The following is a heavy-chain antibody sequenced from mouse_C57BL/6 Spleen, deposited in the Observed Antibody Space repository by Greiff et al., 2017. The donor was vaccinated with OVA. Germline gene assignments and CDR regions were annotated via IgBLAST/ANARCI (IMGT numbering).Heavy chain of an antibody. D-gene: IGHD2-4*01. J-gene: IGHJ3*01. CDR2: IDPEDGET. V-gene: IGHV14-2*01. Sequence: EVKLMESGAELVKPGASVKLSCTASGFTIKDYYMHWVKQRPEQGLEWIGRIDPEDGETKYAQKFQGKATITADTSSNTAYLQLSSLTSEDTAVDYCARSGYDYPWFAYWGQGTLVTVSA. CDR1: GFTIKDYY. CDR3: ARSGYDYPWFAY.